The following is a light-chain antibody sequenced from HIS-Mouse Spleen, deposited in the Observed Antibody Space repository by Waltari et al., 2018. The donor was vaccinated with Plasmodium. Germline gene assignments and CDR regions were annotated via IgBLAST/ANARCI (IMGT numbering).Light chain of an antibody. CDR3: CSYAGSYTYV. J-gene: IGLJ1*01. V-gene: IGLV2-11*01. Sequence: QSALTQPRSVSGSPGQSVTISCTGTSSDVGGYNYVSWYQQHPGKAPKLMIYDVSKRPSGVPDRFSGSQSGNTASLTISGLQAEDEADYYCCSYAGSYTYVFGPGTKVTVL. CDR2: DVS. CDR1: SSDVGGYNY.